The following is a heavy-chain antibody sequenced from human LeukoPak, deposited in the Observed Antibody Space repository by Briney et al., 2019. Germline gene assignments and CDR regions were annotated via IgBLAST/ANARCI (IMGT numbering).Heavy chain of an antibody. Sequence: GGSLRLSCAASGFTFDDYGMSWVRQAPGKGLEWVAGMNWNGGAIYYADSVKGRFTISRDNAKNTLYLQINSLRAEDTAVYYCARGRAAVAGYYMDVWGKGTTVTVSS. CDR1: GFTFDDYG. CDR3: ARGRAAVAGYYMDV. CDR2: MNWNGGAI. J-gene: IGHJ6*03. V-gene: IGHV3-20*04. D-gene: IGHD6-19*01.